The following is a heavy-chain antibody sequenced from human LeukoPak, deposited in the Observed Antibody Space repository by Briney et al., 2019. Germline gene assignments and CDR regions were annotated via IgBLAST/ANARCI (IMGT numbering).Heavy chain of an antibody. J-gene: IGHJ4*02. Sequence: ASVKVSCKASGYTFTGYYMHWVRQAPGQGLEWMGWINPNSGGTNYAQKFQGRVTMTRDTSISTAYMELSRLRSDDTAVYYCARGGRALLRFGEIYFDYWGQGTLVTVSS. CDR1: GYTFTGYY. CDR2: INPNSGGT. D-gene: IGHD3-10*01. CDR3: ARGGRALLRFGEIYFDY. V-gene: IGHV1-2*02.